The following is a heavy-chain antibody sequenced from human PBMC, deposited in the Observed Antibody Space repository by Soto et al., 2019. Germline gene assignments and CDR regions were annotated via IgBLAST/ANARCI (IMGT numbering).Heavy chain of an antibody. V-gene: IGHV1-69*01. CDR2: IIPIFGTA. J-gene: IGHJ6*02. CDR3: ARDLVSRGSGSYYVDYYYYGMDV. Sequence: QVQLVQSGAEVKKPGSSVKVSCKASGGTFSSYAISWVRQAPGQGLEWMGGIIPIFGTANYAQKFQGRVTITADESTSTAYKELSSLRSEDTAGYYCARDLVSRGSGSYYVDYYYYGMDVWGQGTTVTVSS. D-gene: IGHD3-10*01. CDR1: GGTFSSYA.